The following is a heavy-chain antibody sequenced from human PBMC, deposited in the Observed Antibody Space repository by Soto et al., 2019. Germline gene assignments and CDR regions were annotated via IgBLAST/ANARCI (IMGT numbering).Heavy chain of an antibody. J-gene: IGHJ4*02. V-gene: IGHV3-21*01. D-gene: IGHD3-3*01. CDR3: ARATYYDFWSGFPFYYFDY. CDR1: GFTFSSYS. CDR2: ISSSSSYI. Sequence: GGSLRLSCAASGFTFSSYSMNWVRQAPGKGLEWVSSISSSSSYIYYADSVKGRFTISRDNAKNSLYLQMNSLRAEDTAVYYCARATYYDFWSGFPFYYFDYWGQGTLVTVSS.